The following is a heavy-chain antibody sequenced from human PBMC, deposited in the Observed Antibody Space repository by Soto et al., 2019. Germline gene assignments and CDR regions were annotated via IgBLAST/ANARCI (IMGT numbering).Heavy chain of an antibody. Sequence: SETLSLTCTVSGGSISSGGYYWSWIRQHTGKGLEWIGYIYYSGSTYYNPSLKSRVTISVDTSKNQFSLKLSSVTAADTAVYYCAREGKPGIAAAGVNRTFDYWGQGTLVTVSS. J-gene: IGHJ4*02. D-gene: IGHD6-13*01. V-gene: IGHV4-31*03. CDR1: GGSISSGGYY. CDR2: IYYSGST. CDR3: AREGKPGIAAAGVNRTFDY.